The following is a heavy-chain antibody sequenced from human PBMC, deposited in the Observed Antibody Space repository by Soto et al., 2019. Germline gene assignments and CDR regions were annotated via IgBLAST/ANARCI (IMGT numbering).Heavy chain of an antibody. D-gene: IGHD1-1*01. V-gene: IGHV3-33*01. J-gene: IGHJ6*02. CDR1: GFTFSSHG. Sequence: QVQLVESGGGVVQPGRSLRLSCAASGFTFSSHGMHWVRQAPGKGLEWVGVIWYDGSYKYYADSVKGRFTISRDNSNNTLYLQMNNLRAEDMAVYYCARAGFHGMPFHFRMDVCGQGTSVTVSS. CDR3: ARAGFHGMPFHFRMDV. CDR2: IWYDGSYK.